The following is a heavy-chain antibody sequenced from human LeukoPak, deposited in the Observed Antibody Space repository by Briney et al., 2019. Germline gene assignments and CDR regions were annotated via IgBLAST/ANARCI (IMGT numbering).Heavy chain of an antibody. V-gene: IGHV4-34*01. CDR2: INHSGST. CDR1: GGSLSGYY. D-gene: IGHD1-1*01. Sequence: SETLSLTCAVYGGSLSGYYWSWIRQPPGKGLEWIGEINHSGSTNYNPSLKSRVTISVDTSKNQFSLKLSSVTAADTAVYYCARASGWVEGYWGQGTLVTVSS. CDR3: ARASGWVEGY. J-gene: IGHJ4*02.